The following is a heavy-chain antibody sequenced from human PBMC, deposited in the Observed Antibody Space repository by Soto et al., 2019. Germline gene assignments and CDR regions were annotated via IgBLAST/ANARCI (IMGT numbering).Heavy chain of an antibody. J-gene: IGHJ4*02. CDR1: GGSISSGGYY. D-gene: IGHD3-10*01. CDR2: IYYSGST. Sequence: PSETLSLTCTVSGGSISSGGYYCSWIRQHPGKGLEWIGYIYYSGSTYYNPSLKSRVTISVDTSKNQFSLKLTSVTAADTAVYYFARNLLWFGELLYFDYWGRGTLVTV. V-gene: IGHV4-31*03. CDR3: ARNLLWFGELLYFDY.